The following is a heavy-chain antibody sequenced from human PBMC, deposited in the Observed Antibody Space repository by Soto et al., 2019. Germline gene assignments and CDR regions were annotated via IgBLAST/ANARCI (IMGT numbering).Heavy chain of an antibody. J-gene: IGHJ4*02. CDR2: INPNSGGT. CDR1: GYTFTGYY. V-gene: IGHV1-2*04. Sequence: ASVKVSCKASGYTFTGYYMHWVRQAPGQGLEWMGWINPNSGGTNYAQKFQGWVTMTRDTSISTAYMELSRLRSDDTAVYYCARSRHSSGWNNFDYWGQGTLVTVSS. CDR3: ARSRHSSGWNNFDY. D-gene: IGHD6-19*01.